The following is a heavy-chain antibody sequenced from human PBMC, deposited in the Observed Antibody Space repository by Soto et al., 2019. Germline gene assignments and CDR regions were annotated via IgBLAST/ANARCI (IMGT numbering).Heavy chain of an antibody. CDR3: AKGDGTSGDYDFWSGYQPASYYYYMDV. J-gene: IGHJ6*03. CDR1: GFTFSSYA. D-gene: IGHD3-3*01. CDR2: ISGSGGST. V-gene: IGHV3-23*01. Sequence: EVQLLESGGGLVQPGGSLRLSCAASGFTFSSYAMSWVRQAPGKGLEWVSAISGSGGSTYYADSVKGRFTISRDNSKNTLYLQMNSLRAEDTAVYYCAKGDGTSGDYDFWSGYQPASYYYYMDVWGKGTTVTVSS.